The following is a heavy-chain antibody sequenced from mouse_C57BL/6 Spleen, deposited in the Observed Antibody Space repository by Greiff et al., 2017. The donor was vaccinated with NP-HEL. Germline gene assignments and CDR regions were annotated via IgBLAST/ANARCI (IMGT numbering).Heavy chain of an antibody. Sequence: LEESGPELVKPGASVKISCKASGYAFSSSWMNWVKQRPGKGLEWIGRIYPGDGDTNYNGKFKGKATLTADKSSSTAYMQLSSLTSEDSAVYFCARSERRSYFDYWGQGTTLTVSS. J-gene: IGHJ2*01. CDR3: ARSERRSYFDY. CDR2: IYPGDGDT. V-gene: IGHV1-82*01. CDR1: GYAFSSSW.